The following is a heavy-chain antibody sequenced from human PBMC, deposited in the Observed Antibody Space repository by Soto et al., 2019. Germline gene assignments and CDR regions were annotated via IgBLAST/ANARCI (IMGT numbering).Heavy chain of an antibody. CDR2: IDPSDSYT. CDR3: ARHKEPHSPVLLLY. CDR1: GYSFTSYW. J-gene: IGHJ4*02. Sequence: GESLKISCKGSGYSFTSYWISWVRQMPGKGLEWMGRIDPSDSYTNYSPSFQGHVTISADKSISTAYLQWSSPKASDTAMYYCARHKEPHSPVLLLYWGQGTLVTVSS. D-gene: IGHD2-15*01. V-gene: IGHV5-10-1*01.